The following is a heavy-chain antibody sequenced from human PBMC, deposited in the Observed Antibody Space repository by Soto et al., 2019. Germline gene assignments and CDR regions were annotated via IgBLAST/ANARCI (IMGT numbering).Heavy chain of an antibody. J-gene: IGHJ4*02. D-gene: IGHD3-22*01. CDR1: GWSFNTYW. CDR3: ARPGYYDSSGFFNFDH. Sequence: GESLKISCKASGWSFNTYWIGWVRQLTGKGLEWMGIIYPDDSDTRYSPSFQGQVTISADKSFTTVYLQWNSLKASDTAIYYCARPGYYDSSGFFNFDHWGQGTLVTVSS. V-gene: IGHV5-51*01. CDR2: IYPDDSDT.